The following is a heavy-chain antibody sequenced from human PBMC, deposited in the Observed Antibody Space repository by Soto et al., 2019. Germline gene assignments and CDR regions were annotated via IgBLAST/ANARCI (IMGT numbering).Heavy chain of an antibody. Sequence: SQTLSLTCAISGDSVSSNSAAWNWIRQSPSRGLEWLGRTYYRSKWYNDYAVSVKSRITINPDTSKNQFSLQLNSVTPEDTAVYYCARDTDIPWDIAIPLGAFDIWGQGTMVTVSS. V-gene: IGHV6-1*01. CDR1: GDSVSSNSAA. J-gene: IGHJ3*02. D-gene: IGHD5-18*01. CDR2: TYYRSKWYN. CDR3: ARDTDIPWDIAIPLGAFDI.